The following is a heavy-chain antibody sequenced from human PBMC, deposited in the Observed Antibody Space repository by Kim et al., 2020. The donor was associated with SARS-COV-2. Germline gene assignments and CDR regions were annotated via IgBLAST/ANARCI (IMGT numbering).Heavy chain of an antibody. V-gene: IGHV1-2*06. CDR3: AATGDY. CDR1: GNAFTGYY. Sequence: ASVKVSCKASGNAFTGYYLYWVRQAPGQGLEWMGRINPDTGGTKYAQKVQGRVTMTRDTSTNTAYMELNSLRSDDTALYYCAATGDYWGQGTLVTVSS. J-gene: IGHJ4*02. CDR2: INPDTGGT.